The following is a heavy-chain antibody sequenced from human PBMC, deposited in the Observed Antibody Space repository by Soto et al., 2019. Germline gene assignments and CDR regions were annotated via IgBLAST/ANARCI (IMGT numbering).Heavy chain of an antibody. V-gene: IGHV3-21*01. J-gene: IGHJ4*02. CDR1: GFTFSSYS. D-gene: IGHD3-16*02. CDR2: ISSSSSYI. CDR3: ASTFGGVIARLNYFDY. Sequence: GGSLRLSCAASGFTFSSYSMNWVRQAPGKGLEWVSSISSSSSYIYYADSVKGRFTISRDNAKNSLYLQMNSLRAEDTAVYYCASTFGGVIARLNYFDYWGQGTLVTVS.